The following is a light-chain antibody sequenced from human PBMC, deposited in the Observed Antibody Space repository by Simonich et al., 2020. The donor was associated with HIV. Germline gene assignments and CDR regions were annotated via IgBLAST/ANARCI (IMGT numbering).Light chain of an antibody. CDR3: CSYAGSYTWV. V-gene: IGLV2-11*02. Sequence: QSALTQPRSVSGSPGQSVPIPCPGTSSDVGGYNYVPWYQQHPGKAPKLIIYDVRQRPSGVPDRFSGSKSGNTASLTISGLQAEDEADYYCCSYAGSYTWVFGGGTKLTVL. CDR1: SSDVGGYNY. CDR2: DVR. J-gene: IGLJ3*02.